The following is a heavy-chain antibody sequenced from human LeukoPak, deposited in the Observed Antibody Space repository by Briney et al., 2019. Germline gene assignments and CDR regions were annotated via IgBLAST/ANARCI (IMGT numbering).Heavy chain of an antibody. CDR3: AKGSAAARPYYFDH. J-gene: IGHJ4*02. V-gene: IGHV3-23*01. CDR1: GFTVSSNY. D-gene: IGHD6-6*01. Sequence: GGSLRLSCAASGFTVSSNYMSWVRQAPGKGLEWVSAITGSGGSTYYADSVKGRFTISRDNSKNTLYLQMNSLRAEDTAVYYCAKGSAAARPYYFDHWGQGTLVTVSS. CDR2: ITGSGGST.